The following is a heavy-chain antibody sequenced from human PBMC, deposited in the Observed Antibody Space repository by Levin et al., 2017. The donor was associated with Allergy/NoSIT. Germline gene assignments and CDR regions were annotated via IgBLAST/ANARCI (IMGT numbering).Heavy chain of an antibody. D-gene: IGHD2-2*01. CDR1: GGSLSDYN. CDR3: ASRYCSTTSCYTFDY. Sequence: SETLSLTCAVYGGSLSDYNWNWIRQTPGKGLEWIGEINHSGSASYNPSLKSRFTMSIDTSKNQFSLKLNSVTAADAAVYYCASRYCSTTSCYTFDYWGQGTLVTVSS. J-gene: IGHJ4*02. V-gene: IGHV4-34*01. CDR2: INHSGSA.